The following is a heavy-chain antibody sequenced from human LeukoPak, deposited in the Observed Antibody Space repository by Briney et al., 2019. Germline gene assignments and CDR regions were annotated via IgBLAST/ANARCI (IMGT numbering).Heavy chain of an antibody. V-gene: IGHV4-59*11. J-gene: IGHJ4*02. CDR3: ARLLATDQRDY. Sequence: SETLSLTCTVSGGSISSHSWSWIRQPPGKGLEWIGYIYYSGSTNYNPSLKSRVTISVDTSKNQFSLKLSSVTAADTAVYYCARLLATDQRDYWGQGTLVTVSS. D-gene: IGHD5-12*01. CDR1: GGSISSHS. CDR2: IYYSGST.